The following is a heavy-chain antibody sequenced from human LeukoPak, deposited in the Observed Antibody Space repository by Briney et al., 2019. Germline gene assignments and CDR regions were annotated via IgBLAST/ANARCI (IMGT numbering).Heavy chain of an antibody. CDR1: GYSFTTYW. CDR3: ARLPGEPSYYYYYMDV. V-gene: IGHV5-51*01. Sequence: GESLKISCKGSGYSFTTYWIGWVRQMPGKGLEWMGIIYPGDSDTRYSPSFQGQVTISADKSISTAYLQWSSLKASDTTMYYCARLPGEPSYYYYYMDVWGKGTTVTVSS. CDR2: IYPGDSDT. D-gene: IGHD1-14*01. J-gene: IGHJ6*03.